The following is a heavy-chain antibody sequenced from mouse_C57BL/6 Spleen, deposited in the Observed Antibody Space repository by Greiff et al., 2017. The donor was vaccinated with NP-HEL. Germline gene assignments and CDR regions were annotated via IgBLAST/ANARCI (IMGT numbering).Heavy chain of an antibody. J-gene: IGHJ1*03. D-gene: IGHD2-5*01. CDR2: ISYDGSN. Sequence: DVKLQESGPGLVKPSPSLSLPCSVTGYSITSGYYWNWIRQFPGNKLEWMGYISYDGSNNYNPSLKNRISITRDTSKNQFFLKLNSVTTEDTATYYCARVYYSNYEGYFDVWGTGTTVTVSS. V-gene: IGHV3-6*01. CDR3: ARVYYSNYEGYFDV. CDR1: GYSITSGYY.